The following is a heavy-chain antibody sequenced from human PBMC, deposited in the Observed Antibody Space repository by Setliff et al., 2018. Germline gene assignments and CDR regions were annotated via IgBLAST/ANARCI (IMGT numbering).Heavy chain of an antibody. D-gene: IGHD3-10*01. Sequence: ASVKVSCKTSGYIFTDYSIHWVRQAPGQGLEWMGWIKTDTGSPTYARGFTGRLVFSLDTSVSTAYLQISSLKAEDTAIYYCARGSRFGTIVYRGDYYLDVWGKGTTVTVSS. CDR2: IKTDTGSP. J-gene: IGHJ6*03. CDR3: ARGSRFGTIVYRGDYYLDV. V-gene: IGHV7-4-1*02. CDR1: GYIFTDYS.